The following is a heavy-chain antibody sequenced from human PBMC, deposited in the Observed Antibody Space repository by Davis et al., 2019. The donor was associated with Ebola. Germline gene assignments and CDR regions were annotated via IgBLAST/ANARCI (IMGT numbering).Heavy chain of an antibody. CDR2: IYYSGST. CDR1: GGSISSYY. D-gene: IGHD3-9*01. V-gene: IGHV4-59*01. J-gene: IGHJ4*02. CDR3: ARSLDILTGVNDN. Sequence: MPSETLSLTCTVSGGSISSYYWSWIRQPPGKGLEWIGYIYYSGSTNYNPSLKSRVTISVDTSKSQFSLKLSSVTAADTAVYYCARSLDILTGVNDNWGQGTLVTVSS.